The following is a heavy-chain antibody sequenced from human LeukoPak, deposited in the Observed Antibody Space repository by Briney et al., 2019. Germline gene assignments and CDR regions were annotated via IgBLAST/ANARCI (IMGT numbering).Heavy chain of an antibody. Sequence: SETLSLNCTVSGGSISSSSYYWGWIRQPPGKGLEWIGSIYYSGSTDYNPSLKSRLTISVDTSKNQFSLKLSSVTAANTAVYYCARPTRIAAAGTGYYYYGMDVWGQGTTVTVSS. CDR1: GGSISSSSYY. V-gene: IGHV4-39*01. CDR2: IYYSGST. D-gene: IGHD6-13*01. CDR3: ARPTRIAAAGTGYYYYGMDV. J-gene: IGHJ6*02.